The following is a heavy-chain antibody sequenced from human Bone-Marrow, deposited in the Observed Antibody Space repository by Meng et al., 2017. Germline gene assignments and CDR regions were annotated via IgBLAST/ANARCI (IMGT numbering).Heavy chain of an antibody. CDR3: PRLTGGYYYYYGMDV. CDR1: GGSFSGYY. V-gene: IGHV4-34*01. CDR2: INHSGST. Sequence: SETLSLTCAVYGGSFSGYYWSWIRQPPGKGLEWIGEINHSGSTNYNPSLKSRVTISVDTSKNQFSLKLSSVTAADTAVYYCPRLTGGYYYYYGMDVWGQGTTVTVSS. J-gene: IGHJ6*02. D-gene: IGHD2-8*02.